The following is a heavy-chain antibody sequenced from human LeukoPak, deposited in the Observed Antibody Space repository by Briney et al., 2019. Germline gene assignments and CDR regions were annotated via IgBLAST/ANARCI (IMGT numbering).Heavy chain of an antibody. V-gene: IGHV3-21*01. CDR2: ISSSSSYI. J-gene: IGHJ4*02. CDR3: ARDGDHHGDYCFDS. D-gene: IGHD4-17*01. Sequence: PAGSLRLSCAASGFTFSSYSMNWVRQAPGKGLEWVSSISSSSSYIYYADSVKGRFTISRGNAKNSLYLQMNSLRAEDTAVYYCARDGDHHGDYCFDSWGQGTLLTVSS. CDR1: GFTFSSYS.